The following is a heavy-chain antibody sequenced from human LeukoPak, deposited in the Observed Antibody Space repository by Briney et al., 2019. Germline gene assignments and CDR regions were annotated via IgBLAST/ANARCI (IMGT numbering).Heavy chain of an antibody. J-gene: IGHJ4*02. Sequence: ASVKVSCKVSGTYSLNELSMHWVRKAPGKGLEWMGGFDPEDGETIYAQSFKGRVTVTEDTSTDTVYMDLSSLRSEDTAVYYSATLLGETYFFDFWGQGTLVTVSS. D-gene: IGHD3-16*01. CDR2: FDPEDGET. CDR1: GTYSLNELS. CDR3: ATLLGETYFFDF. V-gene: IGHV1-24*01.